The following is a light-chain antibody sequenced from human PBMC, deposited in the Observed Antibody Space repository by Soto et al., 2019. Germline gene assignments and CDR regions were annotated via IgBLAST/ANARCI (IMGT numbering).Light chain of an antibody. Sequence: EIVLTQSPGTLSLSPGERATLSCRASQSFNSIYLAWYQQKPGQAPRLLIYGASSRATGIPDRFSGSGSGTDFTLTISSLQSEDSAVYYCHQYNNWPQTFGQGTKVEIK. CDR3: HQYNNWPQT. CDR2: GAS. J-gene: IGKJ1*01. V-gene: IGKV3-20*01. CDR1: QSFNSIY.